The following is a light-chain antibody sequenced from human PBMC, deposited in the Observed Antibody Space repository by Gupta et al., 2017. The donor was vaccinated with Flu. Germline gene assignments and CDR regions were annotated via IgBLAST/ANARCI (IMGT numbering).Light chain of an antibody. CDR2: QDI. J-gene: IGLJ2*01. CDR1: ELGDIY. CDR3: QAGDSGTCG. Sequence: SFALTQPPSVSVSPGQTATITCSGTGNELGDIYVSWYQQKPGQSPMLVIYQDIQRPSGIPARFSGSNSGDTATLSIRETQSRDEDDYYCQAGDSGTCGFGGGTRLTVL. V-gene: IGLV3-1*01.